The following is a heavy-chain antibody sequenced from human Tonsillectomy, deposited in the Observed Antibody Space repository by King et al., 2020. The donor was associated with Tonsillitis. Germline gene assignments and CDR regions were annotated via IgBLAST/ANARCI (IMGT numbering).Heavy chain of an antibody. J-gene: IGHJ4*02. V-gene: IGHV3-9*01. CDR1: GFTFDDYA. Sequence: VQLVESGGGLVQPGRSLRLSCAASGFTFDDYAMHWVRQAPGKGLEWGSGIRWNIGSIGFADSVKGRFTISRDNAKNSLFLQMNSLRAEDTALYYCAKDYGYAGFSSYFDFWGQGTLVTVSS. D-gene: IGHD5-12*01. CDR3: AKDYGYAGFSSYFDF. CDR2: IRWNIGSI.